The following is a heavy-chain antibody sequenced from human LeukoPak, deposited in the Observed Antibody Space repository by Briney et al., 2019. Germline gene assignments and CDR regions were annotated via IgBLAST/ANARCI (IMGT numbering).Heavy chain of an antibody. CDR3: AKGSSGARPYYFDY. V-gene: IGHV3-23*01. J-gene: IGHJ4*02. CDR1: GFTLSIYA. CDR2: INDGGSST. Sequence: GGSLRLSRTASGFTLSIYAMSWVRQAPGKGLEWVSAINDGGSSTYHADSVKGRFTISRDNSKNTLSLQMNSLRVEDTAVYYCAKGSSGARPYYFDYWGQGTLVTVSS.